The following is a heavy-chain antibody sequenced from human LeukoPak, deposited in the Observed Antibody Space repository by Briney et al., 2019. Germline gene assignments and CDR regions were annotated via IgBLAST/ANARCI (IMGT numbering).Heavy chain of an antibody. CDR3: ARDNVMGIAVAGTDYYYGMDV. Sequence: GGSLRLSCAASGFTVSSNYMSWVRQAPGKGLEWVSVIYSGGSTYYADSVKGRFTISRDNSKNTLYLQMNSLRAEDTAVYYCARDNVMGIAVAGTDYYYGMDVWGQGTTVTVSS. V-gene: IGHV3-53*01. CDR1: GFTVSSNY. J-gene: IGHJ6*02. CDR2: IYSGGST. D-gene: IGHD6-19*01.